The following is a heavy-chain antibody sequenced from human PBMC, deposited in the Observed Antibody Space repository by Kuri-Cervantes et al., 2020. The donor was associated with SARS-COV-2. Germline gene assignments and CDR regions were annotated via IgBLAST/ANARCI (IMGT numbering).Heavy chain of an antibody. Sequence: GGSLRLSCTASGFTFGDYAMSWVRQAPGKGLEWVGFIRSKAYGGTTEYAASVKGRFTISRDDSKSIAYLQMNSLKTEDTAVYYCTTELLWFGELFWGQGTLVTVSS. CDR2: IRSKAYGGTT. J-gene: IGHJ4*02. CDR1: GFTFGDYA. V-gene: IGHV3-49*04. D-gene: IGHD3-10*01. CDR3: TTELLWFGELF.